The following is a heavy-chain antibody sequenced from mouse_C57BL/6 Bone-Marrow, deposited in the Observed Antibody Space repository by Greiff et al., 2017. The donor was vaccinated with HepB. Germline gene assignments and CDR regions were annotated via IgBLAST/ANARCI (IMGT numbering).Heavy chain of an antibody. D-gene: IGHD2-2*01. Sequence: EVMLVESGGGLVQPKGSLKLSCAASGFSFNTYAMNWVRQAPGKGLEWVARIRSKSNNYATYYADSVKDRFTISRDDSESMLYLQMNNLKTEDTAMYYCVRHGGYHYFDYWGQGTTLTVSS. CDR3: VRHGGYHYFDY. CDR1: GFSFNTYA. CDR2: IRSKSNNYAT. V-gene: IGHV10-1*01. J-gene: IGHJ2*01.